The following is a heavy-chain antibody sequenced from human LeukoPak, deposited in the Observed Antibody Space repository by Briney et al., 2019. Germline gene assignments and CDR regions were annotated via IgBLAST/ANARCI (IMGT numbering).Heavy chain of an antibody. CDR2: ISYDGSNK. D-gene: IGHD1-26*01. V-gene: IGHV3-30-3*01. CDR3: ARELDSGSY. Sequence: GRSLRPSCAASGFTFSSYAMHWVRQAPGKGLEWVAVISYDGSNKYYADSVKGRFTISRDNSKNTLYLQMNSLRAEDTAVYYCARELDSGSYWGQGTLVTVSS. CDR1: GFTFSSYA. J-gene: IGHJ4*02.